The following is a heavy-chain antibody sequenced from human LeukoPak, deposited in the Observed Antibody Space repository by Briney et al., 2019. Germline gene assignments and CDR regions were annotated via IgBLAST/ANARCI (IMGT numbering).Heavy chain of an antibody. V-gene: IGHV1-2*02. CDR1: GYTFTGYY. Sequence: GASVKVSCKASGYTFTGYYMRWVRQAPGQGLEWMGWINPNSGGTNYAQKFQGRVTMTRDTSISTAYMELRSLRSDDTAVYYCARDGVRFLEWLLSPNSLEFDYWGQGTLVTVSS. CDR2: INPNSGGT. D-gene: IGHD3-3*01. J-gene: IGHJ4*02. CDR3: ARDGVRFLEWLLSPNSLEFDY.